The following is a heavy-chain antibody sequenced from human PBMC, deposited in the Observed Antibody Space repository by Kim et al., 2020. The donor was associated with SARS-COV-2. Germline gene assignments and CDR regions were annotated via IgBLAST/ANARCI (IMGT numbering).Heavy chain of an antibody. Sequence: EYAASLRDRFTISRDDSKNIAYLQMNSLKTDDTAVYFCTRGTMTQWSYYDLWGQGSLVTVSS. J-gene: IGHJ4*02. V-gene: IGHV3-49*02. CDR3: TRGTMTQWSYYDL. D-gene: IGHD1-1*01.